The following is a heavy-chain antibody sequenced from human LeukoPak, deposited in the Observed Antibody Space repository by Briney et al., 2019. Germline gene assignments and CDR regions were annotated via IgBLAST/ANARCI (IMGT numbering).Heavy chain of an antibody. Sequence: PSETLSLTCTVSGGSISTYYWSWIRQPPGKGLEWIGYIHYSGSTNYTPSPKSRVAISVDTSKNQFSLKLSFVTAADTAVYYCARLIGGVGYFDLWGRGTLVTVSS. V-gene: IGHV4-59*08. CDR3: ARLIGGVGYFDL. CDR2: IHYSGST. J-gene: IGHJ2*01. CDR1: GGSISTYY.